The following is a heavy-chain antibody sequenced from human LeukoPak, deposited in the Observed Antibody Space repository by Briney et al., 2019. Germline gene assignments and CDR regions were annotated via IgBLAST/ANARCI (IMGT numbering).Heavy chain of an antibody. CDR1: GFTFDDYA. CDR3: ARSLGYCSSTSCYFSYYGMDV. V-gene: IGHV3-9*01. D-gene: IGHD2-2*01. CDR2: ISWNSGSI. Sequence: GRSLRLSCAAPGFTFDDYAMHWVRQAPGKGVEWASGISWNSGSIGYADSVKGRFTISRDNAKNSLYLQMNSLRAEDTALYYCARSLGYCSSTSCYFSYYGMDVWGQGTTVTVSS. J-gene: IGHJ6*02.